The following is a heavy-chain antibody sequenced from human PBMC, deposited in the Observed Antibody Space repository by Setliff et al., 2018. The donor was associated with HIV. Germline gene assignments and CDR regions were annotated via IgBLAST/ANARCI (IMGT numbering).Heavy chain of an antibody. J-gene: IGHJ4*02. CDR3: ARLDTIMLYSDC. CDR2: IYQSGST. CDR1: GGSISSGSYY. Sequence: SETLSLTCTVSGGSISSGSYYWGWFRQPPGKGLEYIGSIYQSGSTYCSPSLKSRVSMSIDTSKDQFSLRLKSLTASDTAVYYCARLDTIMLYSDCWGQGTLVTVSS. V-gene: IGHV4-39*01. D-gene: IGHD3-16*01.